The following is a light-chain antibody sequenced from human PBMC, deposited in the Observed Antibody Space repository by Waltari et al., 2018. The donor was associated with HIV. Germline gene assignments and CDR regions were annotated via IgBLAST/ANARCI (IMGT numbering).Light chain of an antibody. Sequence: SDLTQPPSVSVSPGQTASITCSGEVLSKQFGYWYQHKKGQAPVLLIYKGTMRASGIPERFSVTTSRTTVTLTISEVQAEDEADYYCQSADTSGTMDIFGGGTKL. J-gene: IGLJ2*01. CDR3: QSADTSGTMDI. V-gene: IGLV3-25*03. CDR2: KGT. CDR1: VLSKQF.